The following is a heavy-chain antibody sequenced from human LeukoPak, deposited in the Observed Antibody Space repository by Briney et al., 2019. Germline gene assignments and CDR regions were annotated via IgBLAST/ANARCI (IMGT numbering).Heavy chain of an antibody. J-gene: IGHJ3*02. CDR1: GGSISSYY. Sequence: PSETLSLTCTVSGGSISSYYWSWIRQPPGKGLEWIGYIYYSGSTNYNPSLKSRVTISVDTSKNQFSLKLSSVTAADTAVYYCARGTYSSGWYQDAFDIWGQGTMVTVSS. CDR2: IYYSGST. V-gene: IGHV4-59*01. D-gene: IGHD6-19*01. CDR3: ARGTYSSGWYQDAFDI.